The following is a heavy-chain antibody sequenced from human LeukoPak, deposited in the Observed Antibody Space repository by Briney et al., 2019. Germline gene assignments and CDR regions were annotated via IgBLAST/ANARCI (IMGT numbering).Heavy chain of an antibody. Sequence: GESLKISCKASGYTFTSQWIGWVRQMPGKGLEWMGIIYPGDSDTRYTPSFQGQVTMSADKSINTAYLQWSSLKASDTAMYYCARRQGCSSTSCPPDYWGQGTLVTVSP. CDR3: ARRQGCSSTSCPPDY. V-gene: IGHV5-51*01. CDR1: GYTFTSQW. D-gene: IGHD2-2*01. J-gene: IGHJ4*02. CDR2: IYPGDSDT.